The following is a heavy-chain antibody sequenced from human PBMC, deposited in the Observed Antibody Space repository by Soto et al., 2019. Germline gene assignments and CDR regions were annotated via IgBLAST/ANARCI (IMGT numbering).Heavy chain of an antibody. CDR3: ARDRKGYSGYDFDY. Sequence: QVQLVQSGAEVKKPGASVKVSCKASGYTFTSYAMHWVHQAPGQRLEWMGWINAGNGNTKYSQKFQGRVTITRDTSASTAYMELSSLRSEDTAVYYCARDRKGYSGYDFDYWGQGTLVTVSS. D-gene: IGHD5-12*01. CDR2: INAGNGNT. V-gene: IGHV1-3*01. J-gene: IGHJ4*02. CDR1: GYTFTSYA.